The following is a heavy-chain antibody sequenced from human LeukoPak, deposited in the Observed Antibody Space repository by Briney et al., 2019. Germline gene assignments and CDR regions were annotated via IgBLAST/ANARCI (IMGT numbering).Heavy chain of an antibody. CDR1: GGSFSGYY. CDR2: INHSGST. J-gene: IGHJ4*02. CDR3: ARLIDYDFWSGYYRNGDRFIDY. Sequence: SETLSLTCAVSGGSFSGYYWSWIRQPPGKGLEWVGEINHSGSTNYNPSLKSRVTISVDTSKNQFSLKLSSVTAADTAVYYCARLIDYDFWSGYYRNGDRFIDYWGQGTLVTVSS. V-gene: IGHV4-34*01. D-gene: IGHD3-3*01.